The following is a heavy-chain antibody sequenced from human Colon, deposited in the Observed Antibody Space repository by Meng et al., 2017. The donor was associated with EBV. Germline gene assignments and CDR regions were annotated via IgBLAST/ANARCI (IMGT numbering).Heavy chain of an antibody. CDR3: ARVGAYCGGDCYHPR. V-gene: IGHV4-4*02. Sequence: GQLEEAGPVLVKPSGTLYLTCAASGGSLSSKNWWSWVRQPPGKGLEWIGEIYHSGSTNYNPSLKSRVTISVDESKNQFSLRLSSVTAADTAVYYCARVGAYCGGDCYHPRWGQGTLVTVSS. CDR2: IYHSGST. CDR1: GGSLSSKNW. D-gene: IGHD2-21*02. J-gene: IGHJ4*02.